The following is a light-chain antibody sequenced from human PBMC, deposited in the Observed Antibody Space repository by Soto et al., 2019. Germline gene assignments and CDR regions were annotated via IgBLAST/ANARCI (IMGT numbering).Light chain of an antibody. Sequence: EIVLTQSPGTLSLSSGERATLSCRAIQTVSSTFLAWYQQKPGQAPRLLIYGVSNRATGIPDRFSGSGSGTDFTLTINRLEPEDFAVYFCGQFVSSPPRTFGQGTKVDIK. CDR1: QTVSSTF. CDR2: GVS. J-gene: IGKJ1*01. CDR3: GQFVSSPPRT. V-gene: IGKV3-20*01.